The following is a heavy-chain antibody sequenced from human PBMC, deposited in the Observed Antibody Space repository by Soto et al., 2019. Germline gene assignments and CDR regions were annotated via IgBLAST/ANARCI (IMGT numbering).Heavy chain of an antibody. V-gene: IGHV1-69*13. CDR2: IIPLFGTA. D-gene: IGHD3-22*01. Sequence: ASVKVSCKAAGGTFSSYAISWVRQAPGKGLEWMGGIIPLFGTANYAQKFQGRVTITADESTSTAYMELSSLRSDDTAVYYCARDLGGYYYDSSGSDYFDYWGQGTLVTVSS. CDR1: GGTFSSYA. CDR3: ARDLGGYYYDSSGSDYFDY. J-gene: IGHJ4*02.